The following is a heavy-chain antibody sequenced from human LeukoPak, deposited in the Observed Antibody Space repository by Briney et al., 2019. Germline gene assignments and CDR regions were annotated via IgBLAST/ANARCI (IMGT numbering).Heavy chain of an antibody. Sequence: PSETLSLTCTVSGGSVSSVSYYWSWIRQPPGKGLEWIGNIYYSGSSNYNPSLKSRVTMSIDTSKNQFSLKLSSVTAADTAVYYCARGYCSSTSCLRNGMDVWGQGTTVTVSS. CDR2: IYYSGSS. V-gene: IGHV4-61*01. J-gene: IGHJ6*02. CDR3: ARGYCSSTSCLRNGMDV. D-gene: IGHD2-2*01. CDR1: GGSVSSVSYY.